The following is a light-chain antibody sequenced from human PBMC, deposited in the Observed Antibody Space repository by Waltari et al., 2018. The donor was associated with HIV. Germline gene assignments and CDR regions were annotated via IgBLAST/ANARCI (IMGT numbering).Light chain of an antibody. CDR2: EVT. CDR3: SSYGDSLRVL. J-gene: IGLJ3*02. CDR1: SSDIGAYDS. Sequence: QPPSASGSLGQSVTISCTGSSSDIGAYDSVSWFQQHPRSAPKLLLYEVTRRPSTVSDRFSGSRSGSTAFLTVAGLQPDDEATYFCSSYGDSLRVLFGGGTNVTVL. V-gene: IGLV2-8*01.